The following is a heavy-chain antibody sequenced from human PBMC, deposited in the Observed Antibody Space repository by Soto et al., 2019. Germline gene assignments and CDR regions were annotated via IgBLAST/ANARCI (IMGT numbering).Heavy chain of an antibody. CDR1: GFIFTNYA. V-gene: IGHV3-30*04. J-gene: IGHJ4*02. CDR2: ISYDGSNQ. Sequence: QVQLVESGGGVVQPGTSLRLSCAASGFIFTNYAMHWVRQAPGKGLEWVAIISYDGSNQFYGDSVKGRITISRDNYKNTVYLQMNSLRPEDTAVYYCARDPLFAGFLGHFDFWGQGIRVTVSS. CDR3: ARDPLFAGFLGHFDF. D-gene: IGHD2-21*01.